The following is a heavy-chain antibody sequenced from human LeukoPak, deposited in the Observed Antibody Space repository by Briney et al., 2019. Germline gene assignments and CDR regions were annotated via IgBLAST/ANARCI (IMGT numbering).Heavy chain of an antibody. V-gene: IGHV1-2*04. Sequence: ASVRVSCKASGYTFTGYYMHWVRQAPGQGLEWMGWINPNSGGTNYAQKFQGWVTMTRDTSISTACMELSRLRSDDTAVYYCARSRIAAAGYYYYGMDVWGKGTTVTVSS. CDR2: INPNSGGT. CDR3: ARSRIAAAGYYYYGMDV. CDR1: GYTFTGYY. J-gene: IGHJ6*04. D-gene: IGHD6-13*01.